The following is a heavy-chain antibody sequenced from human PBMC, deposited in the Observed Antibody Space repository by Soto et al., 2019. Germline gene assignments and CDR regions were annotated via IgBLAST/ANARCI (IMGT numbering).Heavy chain of an antibody. J-gene: IGHJ6*02. CDR2: INAGNGNT. V-gene: IGHV1-3*01. CDR3: ARDGAYDFWSGYYISHYYYGMDV. CDR1: GYTFTSYA. Sequence: QVQLVQSGAEVKKPGASVKVSCKASGYTFTSYAMHWVRQAPGQRLEWMGWINAGNGNTKYSQKFQGRVTITRDTSASTAYMELSSLRSEDTAVYYCARDGAYDFWSGYYISHYYYGMDVWGQGTTVTVSS. D-gene: IGHD3-3*01.